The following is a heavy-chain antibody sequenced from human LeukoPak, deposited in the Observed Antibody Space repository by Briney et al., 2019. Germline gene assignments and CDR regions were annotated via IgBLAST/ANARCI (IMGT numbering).Heavy chain of an antibody. Sequence: SETLSLTCIVSGDSFSSYHWSWARQSAGKGLEWIGRISTSGTTNSNPALKSRVTMSVDSSKNQFSLKLSSVTAADTAVYYCARGSGYSSSSDRVRWFDPWGQGTLVTVSS. CDR3: ARGSGYSSSSDRVRWFDP. CDR1: GDSFSSYH. V-gene: IGHV4-4*07. J-gene: IGHJ5*02. D-gene: IGHD6-6*01. CDR2: ISTSGTT.